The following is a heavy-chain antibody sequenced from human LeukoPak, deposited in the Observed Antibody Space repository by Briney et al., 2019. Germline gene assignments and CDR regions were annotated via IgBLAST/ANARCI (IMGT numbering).Heavy chain of an antibody. CDR2: IYHSGST. J-gene: IGHJ4*02. CDR1: GYSISSGYY. V-gene: IGHV4-38-2*01. Sequence: SETLSLTCAVSGYSISSGYYWGWIRQPPGKGLEWIGSIYHSGSTYYNPSLKSRVTTSVDTSKNQFSLKLYSVTAADTAVYYCARHSRQLRFFDFWGQGTLVTVSS. D-gene: IGHD3-3*01. CDR3: ARHSRQLRFFDF.